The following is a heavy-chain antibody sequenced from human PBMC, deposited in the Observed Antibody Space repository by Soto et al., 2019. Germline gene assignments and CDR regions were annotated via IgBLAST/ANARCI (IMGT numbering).Heavy chain of an antibody. CDR1: GYTFTSYY. D-gene: IGHD3-22*01. Sequence: ASVKVSCKASGYTFTSYYMHWVRQAPGQGLEWMGIINPSGGSTSYAQKFQGRVTMTRDTSTSTVYMEPSSLRSEDTAVYYCARENYDSSGYYSEFDYWGQGTLVTVSS. CDR3: ARENYDSSGYYSEFDY. V-gene: IGHV1-46*01. CDR2: INPSGGST. J-gene: IGHJ4*02.